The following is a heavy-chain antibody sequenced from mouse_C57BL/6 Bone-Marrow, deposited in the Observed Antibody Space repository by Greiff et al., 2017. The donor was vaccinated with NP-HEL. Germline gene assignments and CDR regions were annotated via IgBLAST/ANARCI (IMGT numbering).Heavy chain of an antibody. Sequence: QVQLQQPGAELVKPGASVKLSCKASGYTFTSHWMHWVKQRPGQGLEWIGMIHPNSGSTNYNEKFKSKATLTVDKSSRTAYMQLSSLTSEDSAVYYCARQLRLMAFAYWGQETLVTVSA. CDR1: GYTFTSHW. V-gene: IGHV1-64*01. D-gene: IGHD3-2*02. J-gene: IGHJ3*01. CDR2: IHPNSGST. CDR3: ARQLRLMAFAY.